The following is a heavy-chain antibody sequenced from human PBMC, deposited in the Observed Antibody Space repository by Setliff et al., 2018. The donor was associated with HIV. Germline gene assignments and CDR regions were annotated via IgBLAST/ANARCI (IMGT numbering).Heavy chain of an antibody. CDR3: ARDRQIAAAGRSNYYYGMDV. CDR1: GFTFSSYW. V-gene: IGHV3-7*03. CDR2: IKQDGSEK. Sequence: PGGSLRLSCAASGFTFSSYWMSWVRQAPGKGLEWVANIKQDGSEKYYVDSVKGRFTISRDNSKNTVFLQMNSLRADDTAVYYCARDRQIAAAGRSNYYYGMDVWGQGTTVTV. D-gene: IGHD6-13*01. J-gene: IGHJ6*02.